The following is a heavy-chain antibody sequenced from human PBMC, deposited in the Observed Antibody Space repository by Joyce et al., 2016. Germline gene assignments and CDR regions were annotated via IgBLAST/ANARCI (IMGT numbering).Heavy chain of an antibody. Sequence: EVQLVESGGDLVQPGGSLRLSCVGSGFSVSSNYMNWVRQAPGKGLEWVSVIYTGGSTYYADSVKGRVTISRDNSKNTGYLQMNNLRPEDTAMYFCTTDRAGSWSGFDPWGQGTVVLVSS. J-gene: IGHJ5*02. CDR2: IYTGGST. V-gene: IGHV3-66*02. CDR1: GFSVSSNY. CDR3: TTDRAGSWSGFDP. D-gene: IGHD3-10*01.